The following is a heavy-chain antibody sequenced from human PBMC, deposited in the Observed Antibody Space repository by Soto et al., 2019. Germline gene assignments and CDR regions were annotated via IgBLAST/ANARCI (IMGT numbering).Heavy chain of an antibody. J-gene: IGHJ6*02. CDR3: ARHGFVAAAPLWCYYYAMDV. Sequence: PSETLSLTCSVSGGSISIGAYYWSWIRHHPARGLEWIGYIYRTGNTYYHPSLQSRAFISVYTSKNQFSLTLNAVTSADTAMYYCARHGFVAAAPLWCYYYAMDVWGQGTTVTVSS. D-gene: IGHD2-15*01. V-gene: IGHV4-31*03. CDR2: IYRTGNT. CDR1: GGSISIGAYY.